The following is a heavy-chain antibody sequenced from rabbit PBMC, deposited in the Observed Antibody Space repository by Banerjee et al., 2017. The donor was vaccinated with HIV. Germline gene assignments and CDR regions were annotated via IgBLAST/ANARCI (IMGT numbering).Heavy chain of an antibody. J-gene: IGHJ3*01. D-gene: IGHD4-1*01. CDR2: IYTGTGT. V-gene: IGHV1S45*01. CDR3: ARDLAGVIGWNFGL. CDR1: GFSFSDKYV. Sequence: QEQLEESGGDLVKPGRSLTLTCTASGFSFSDKYVMCWVRQAPGKGLEWIACIYTGTGTWYASWVNGRFTISKTSSTTVTLQMTSLTAADTATYFCARDLAGVIGWNFGLWGQGTLVTVS.